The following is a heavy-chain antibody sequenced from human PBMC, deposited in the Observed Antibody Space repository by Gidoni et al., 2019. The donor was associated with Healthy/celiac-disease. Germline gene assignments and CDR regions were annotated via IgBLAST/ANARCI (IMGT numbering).Heavy chain of an antibody. V-gene: IGHV3-20*04. CDR3: ARDYGDSTIPDY. CDR1: GSTFDDYG. Sequence: EVQLVESGGGVVRPGGSRRLSCAASGSTFDDYGMSWVRPAPGKGLEWVSGIKWNCGSTGYADSVKGRCTISRDNAKNSLYLQMNSLRAEDTALYYCARDYGDSTIPDYWGQGTLVTVSS. CDR2: IKWNCGST. D-gene: IGHD4-17*01. J-gene: IGHJ4*02.